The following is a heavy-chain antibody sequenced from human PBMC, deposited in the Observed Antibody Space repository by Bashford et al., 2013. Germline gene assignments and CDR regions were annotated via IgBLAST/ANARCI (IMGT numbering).Heavy chain of an antibody. CDR3: ASEAPNYYYGVDV. V-gene: IGHV4-61*01. Sequence: SETLSLTCTVSGGSVSSGSYYWSWIRQPPGKGLEWIGYIYYSGSTNYNPSLKSRVTMSVDTSKIQFSLRLNSVTAADTAVYYCASEAPNYYYGVDVWGQGTTVTVSS. J-gene: IGHJ6*02. CDR2: IYYSGST. CDR1: GGSVSSGSYY.